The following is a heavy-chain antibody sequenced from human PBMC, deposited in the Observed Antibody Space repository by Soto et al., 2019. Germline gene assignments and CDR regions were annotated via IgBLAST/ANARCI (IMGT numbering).Heavy chain of an antibody. CDR3: ARDNWNGAYYGFDV. CDR1: HFAFNIDA. Sequence: EAQLLESGGGLVQPGESLTLSCVASHFAFNIDAMTWVRQAPGKGLEWVSSMSGSGSSIYYADSVKGRFTITRDESKKTLYLQMNSLRGEDTAVYWWARDNWNGAYYGFDVWGQGTTVTVS. D-gene: IGHD1-20*01. J-gene: IGHJ6*02. CDR2: MSGSGSSI. V-gene: IGHV3-23*01.